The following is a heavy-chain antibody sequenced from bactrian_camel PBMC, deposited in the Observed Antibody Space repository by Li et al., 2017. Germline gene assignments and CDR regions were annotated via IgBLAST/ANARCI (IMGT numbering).Heavy chain of an antibody. D-gene: IGHD4*01. CDR2: IFSLGDSP. Sequence: HVQLVESGGGSVQAGGSMTLSCTASAFKYNLGCMGWFRQPPGKEREGVVVIFSLGDSPLYSDSVKGRFTISRDNAKNTLYLQMDSLKPEDTAMYYCAADWCPDLTTGTRDVDYDLRPRFEGQGTQVTVS. CDR1: AFKYNLGC. V-gene: IGHV3S1*01. J-gene: IGHJ4*01.